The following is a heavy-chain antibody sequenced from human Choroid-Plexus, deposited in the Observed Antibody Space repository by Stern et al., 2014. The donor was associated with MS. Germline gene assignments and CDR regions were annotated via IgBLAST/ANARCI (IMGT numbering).Heavy chain of an antibody. CDR2: VSYDVSNK. V-gene: IGHV3-30*18. CDR1: GFTFGSCA. CDR3: AKDRQYLTYFFDH. J-gene: IGHJ5*02. D-gene: IGHD2/OR15-2a*01. Sequence: VQLVESGGGVVQPGRPLRLSCVASGFTFGSCAMHWVRQAPGKGLERVAGVSYDVSNKYYADSVKGRFTISRDNSQNTLYMQMSSLRPEDTAVYYCAKDRQYLTYFFDHWGQGSLVTVSS.